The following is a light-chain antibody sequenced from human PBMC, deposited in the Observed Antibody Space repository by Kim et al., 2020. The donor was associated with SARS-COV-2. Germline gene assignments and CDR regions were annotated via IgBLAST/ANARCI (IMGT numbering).Light chain of an antibody. CDR1: QGVSSSY. V-gene: IGKV3-20*01. CDR3: QQYGSSPWT. Sequence: SPGEGATLSCRASQGVSSSYLAWYRQRPGQAPSLLIYGASRRATGIPDRFSGSGSGTDFTLTITRLEPEDFAVYYCQQYGSSPWTFGQGTKVDIK. J-gene: IGKJ1*01. CDR2: GAS.